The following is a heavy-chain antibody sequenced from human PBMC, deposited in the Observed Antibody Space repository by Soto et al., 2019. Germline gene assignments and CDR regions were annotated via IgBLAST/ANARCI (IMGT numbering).Heavy chain of an antibody. Sequence: SGPTLVNPTQTLTLTCTFSGFSLSSNDVGVGWIRQPPGKALEWLALIYWDDDKRYSPSLKSRLTITKDTSRNQVVLTVTNLDPVATPTFSCVRARGGGTPAFLDYGGKGTLVPVSS. CDR3: VRARGGGTPAFLDY. CDR2: IYWDDDK. V-gene: IGHV2-5*02. CDR1: GFSLSSNDVG. D-gene: IGHD3-10*01. J-gene: IGHJ4*02.